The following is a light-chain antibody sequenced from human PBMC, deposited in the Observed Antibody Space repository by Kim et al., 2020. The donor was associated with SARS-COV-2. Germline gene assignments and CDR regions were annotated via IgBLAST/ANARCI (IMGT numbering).Light chain of an antibody. CDR2: LEGSGSY. CDR1: SGHTNYI. J-gene: IGLJ3*02. CDR3: ETWDSNTRV. Sequence: SSVKLTCTLNSGHTNYIIVWHQQQPGKAPRYLIKLEGSGSYNTGTGVPVRFSGSRSGPDRYLTISNLQSEDAADYYCETWDSNTRVFGGGTQLTVL. V-gene: IGLV4-60*03.